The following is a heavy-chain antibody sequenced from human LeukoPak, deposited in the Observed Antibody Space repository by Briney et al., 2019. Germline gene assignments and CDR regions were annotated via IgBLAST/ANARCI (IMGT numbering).Heavy chain of an antibody. CDR2: IRYDGSNK. Sequence: PGGSLRLSCAASGFTFSNYGMHWVRQAPGKGLEWVAFIRYDGSNKYYADSVKGRITISRDNSKNTLYLQMNSLRPEDTAVYYCAQAGYNNFYFDYWGQGALVTVSS. CDR3: AQAGYNNFYFDY. V-gene: IGHV3-30*02. D-gene: IGHD4-11*01. CDR1: GFTFSNYG. J-gene: IGHJ4*02.